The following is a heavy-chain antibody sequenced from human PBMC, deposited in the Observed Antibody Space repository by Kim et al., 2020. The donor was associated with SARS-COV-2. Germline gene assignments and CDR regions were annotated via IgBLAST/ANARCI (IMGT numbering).Heavy chain of an antibody. CDR1: GDSISRSSHY. D-gene: IGHD2-8*01. Sequence: SETLSLTCTVSGDSISRSSHYWGWIRQPPGKGLEWIVSFYASGSTYYNPSLKSRVSRSVDTSKNQFSLKLSSVTATDTAIYYCASEGPRSINGEKDGSYWGQGILVTVAS. J-gene: IGHJ4*02. V-gene: IGHV4-39*01. CDR2: FYASGST. CDR3: ASEGPRSINGEKDGSY.